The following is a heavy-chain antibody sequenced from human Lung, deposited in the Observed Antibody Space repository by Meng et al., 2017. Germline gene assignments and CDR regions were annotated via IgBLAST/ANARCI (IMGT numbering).Heavy chain of an antibody. J-gene: IGHJ5*02. Sequence: GQLQGSGPVLWNPSGTLSLTCAVSGGSISSSNWWSWVRQPPGKGLEWIGEIYHSGSTNYNPSLKSRVTISVDKSKNQFSLKLSSVTAADTAVYYCARGSITMVRGVSVFDPWGQGTLVTVSS. D-gene: IGHD3-10*01. V-gene: IGHV4-4*02. CDR2: IYHSGST. CDR1: GGSISSSNW. CDR3: ARGSITMVRGVSVFDP.